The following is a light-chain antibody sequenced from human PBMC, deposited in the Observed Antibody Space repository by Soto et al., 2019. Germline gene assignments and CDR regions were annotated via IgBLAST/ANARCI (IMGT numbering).Light chain of an antibody. CDR2: KTS. V-gene: IGKV1-5*03. J-gene: IGKJ1*01. CDR3: QQYHSYSWT. CDR1: QTISAW. Sequence: IQRTRSPSNLSASVGEGVTITFRASQTISAWVAWYQQKPGKAPKLLIYKTSSLESGVPPRFSGSGSGTEFTLTISSLQPDDSATYYCQQYHSYSWTFGQGTKVDI.